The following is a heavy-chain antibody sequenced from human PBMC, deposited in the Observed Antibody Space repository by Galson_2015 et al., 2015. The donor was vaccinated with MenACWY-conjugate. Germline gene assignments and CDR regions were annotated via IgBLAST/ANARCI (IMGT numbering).Heavy chain of an antibody. CDR2: VSYDGSSK. D-gene: IGHD5-12*01. CDR3: VRAEGWLRSAFDL. J-gene: IGHJ3*01. V-gene: IGHV3-30*01. Sequence: SLRLSCAASGFRFRSYTLYWVRQAPGKGLEWVAVVSYDGSSKYYADSVKGRFTISRDNSKNTVSLQMNSLRPEDSAVYYCVRAEGWLRSAFDLWGQGTMVTVFS. CDR1: GFRFRSYT.